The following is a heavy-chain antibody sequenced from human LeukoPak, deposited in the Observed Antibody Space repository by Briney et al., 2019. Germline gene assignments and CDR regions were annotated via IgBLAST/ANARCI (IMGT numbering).Heavy chain of an antibody. CDR3: TTVNYDSSGYSL. CDR1: GFTFSNAW. Sequence: GGSLRLSCAASGFTFSNAWMSWVRQAPGKGLEWVGRIKSKTDGGTTDYAAPVKGRFTISRDDSKNTLYLQMNSLKTEDTAVYYSTTVNYDSSGYSLWGQGTLVTVSS. CDR2: IKSKTDGGTT. D-gene: IGHD3-22*01. J-gene: IGHJ4*02. V-gene: IGHV3-15*01.